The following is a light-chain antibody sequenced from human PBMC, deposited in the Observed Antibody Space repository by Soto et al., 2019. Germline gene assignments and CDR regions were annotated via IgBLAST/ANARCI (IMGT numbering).Light chain of an antibody. J-gene: IGKJ2*01. CDR3: QQYDSPPPAYT. Sequence: IVLTQSPGTLSLSPWERATLSCRASQSVSSNYLAWYQQKPGQAPRLLIYGASSTATGIPDRFSGSVSGTDLTLTISRLEHEDFAVYYCQQYDSPPPAYTFGHGTKLESK. CDR1: QSVSSNY. V-gene: IGKV3-20*01. CDR2: GAS.